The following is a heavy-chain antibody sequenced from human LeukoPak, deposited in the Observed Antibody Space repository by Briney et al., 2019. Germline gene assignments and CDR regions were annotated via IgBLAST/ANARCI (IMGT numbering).Heavy chain of an antibody. CDR3: ARGGIAVVFDY. CDR1: GGSISSYY. J-gene: IGHJ4*02. CDR2: IYYSGST. Sequence: PSETLSLTCTVSGGSISSYYWSWIRQPPGKGLEWIGYIYYSGSTNYNPSLKSQVTISVDTSKNQFSLKLSSVTAADTAVYYCARGGIAVVFDYWGQGTLVTVSS. D-gene: IGHD6-19*01. V-gene: IGHV4-59*08.